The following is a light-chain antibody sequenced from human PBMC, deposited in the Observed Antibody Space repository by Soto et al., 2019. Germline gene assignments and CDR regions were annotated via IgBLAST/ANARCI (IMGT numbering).Light chain of an antibody. V-gene: IGLV2-14*01. J-gene: IGLJ2*01. CDR2: EVS. CDR1: SSDIGGYNY. Sequence: QSALTQPASVSGSPGQSITISCTGTSSDIGGYNYVSWYQQHPGKAPKLIIYEVSNRPSGVSNRFSGSKSGNTASLTISGLQAEDEADYYCSSYASSSTIFAGATKLTVL. CDR3: SSYASSSTI.